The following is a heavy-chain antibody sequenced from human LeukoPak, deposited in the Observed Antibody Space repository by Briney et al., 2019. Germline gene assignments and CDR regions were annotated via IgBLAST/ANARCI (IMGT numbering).Heavy chain of an antibody. CDR3: AKESYDSSGYPLDY. Sequence: GGSLRLSCAASGFTFSSYAMSWVRQAPGKGLEWVSAISGSGGSTYYTDSVKGRFTISRDNSKNTLYLQMNSLRAEDTAVYYCAKESYDSSGYPLDYWGQGTLVTVSS. D-gene: IGHD3-22*01. CDR1: GFTFSSYA. J-gene: IGHJ4*02. V-gene: IGHV3-23*01. CDR2: ISGSGGST.